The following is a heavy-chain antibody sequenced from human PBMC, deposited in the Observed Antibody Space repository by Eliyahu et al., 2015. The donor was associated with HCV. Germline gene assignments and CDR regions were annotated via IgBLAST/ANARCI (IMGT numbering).Heavy chain of an antibody. Sequence: QVTLKESGPVLVKPTETPTPTCTVXGXXLSNAKMGVSWIRQPPGKALXWLAHIFSXDEKXYSTSLQSRLTISKDTSKSQVVLTMTNMDPVDTATYYCARMFRGMDVWGRGTTVTVSS. CDR1: GXXLSNAKMG. CDR2: IFSXDEK. J-gene: IGHJ6*02. V-gene: IGHV2-26*01. CDR3: ARMFRGMDV. D-gene: IGHD3-10*01.